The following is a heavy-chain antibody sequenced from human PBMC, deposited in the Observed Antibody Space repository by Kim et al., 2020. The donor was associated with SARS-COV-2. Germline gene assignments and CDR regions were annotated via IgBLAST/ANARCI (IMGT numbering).Heavy chain of an antibody. D-gene: IGHD3-3*01. V-gene: IGHV4-34*01. J-gene: IGHJ6*02. CDR3: ARDYDFWSGYAYYYGMDV. Sequence: KSRVTISVDTSKNQFSLKLSSVPAADTAVYYCARDYDFWSGYAYYYGMDVWGQGTTVTVSS.